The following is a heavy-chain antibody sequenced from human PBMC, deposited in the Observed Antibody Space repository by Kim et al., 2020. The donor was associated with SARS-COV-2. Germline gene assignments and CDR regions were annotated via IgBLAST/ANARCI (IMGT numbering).Heavy chain of an antibody. D-gene: IGHD2-15*01. J-gene: IGHJ4*02. CDR3: ARDGGRVADNGGFDY. Sequence: GGSLRLSCAASGFTFSSYGMHWVRQAPGKGLEWVAVIWYDGSNKYYADSVKGRFTISRDNSKNTLYLQMNSLRAEDTAVYYCARDGGRVADNGGFDYWGQGTLVTVSS. CDR1: GFTFSSYG. V-gene: IGHV3-33*01. CDR2: IWYDGSNK.